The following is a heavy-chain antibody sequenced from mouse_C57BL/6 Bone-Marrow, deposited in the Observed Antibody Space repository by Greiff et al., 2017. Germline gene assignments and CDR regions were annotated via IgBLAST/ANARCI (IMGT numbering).Heavy chain of an antibody. Sequence: VQLQQPGAELVKPGASVKLSCKASGYTFTSYWMHWVKQRPGRGLEWIGRIGPNSGGTKYNEKFKSKATLTVDKPSSTAYMQLSSLTSEDSAVYYCARENYYGSFAYWGQGTLVTVSA. D-gene: IGHD1-1*01. CDR3: ARENYYGSFAY. CDR1: GYTFTSYW. V-gene: IGHV1-72*01. J-gene: IGHJ3*01. CDR2: IGPNSGGT.